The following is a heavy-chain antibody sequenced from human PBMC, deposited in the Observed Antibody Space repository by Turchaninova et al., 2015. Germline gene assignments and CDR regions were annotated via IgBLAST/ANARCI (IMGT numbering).Heavy chain of an antibody. CDR1: RGSMISYY. Sequence: QVPLQASGPGLVQHAETLSPPCTGPRGSMISYYWSWIRQSPGQGLEWIVYFYSSGSTSYNPSLQSRVTISLDTSKKQFSLKLRSGTAADTAVYYCARRSQSVDRILDHWFDPWGQGTQVTVSS. J-gene: IGHJ5*02. CDR3: ARRSQSVDRILDHWFDP. CDR2: FYSSGST. D-gene: IGHD5-12*01. V-gene: IGHV4-59*01.